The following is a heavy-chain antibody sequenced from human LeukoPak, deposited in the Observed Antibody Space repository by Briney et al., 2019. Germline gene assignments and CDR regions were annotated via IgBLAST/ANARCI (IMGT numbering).Heavy chain of an antibody. CDR2: INRSGST. V-gene: IGHV4-34*01. Sequence: SETLSLTCAVYGGSFSGYYWSWIRQPPGKGLEWIGEINRSGSTNYNPSLKMRVTISVDTSKHQFSLKLSSVTAADTAVYYCARKAAAAGTAYYYYMDVWGKGTTVTVSS. CDR1: GGSFSGYY. J-gene: IGHJ6*03. D-gene: IGHD6-13*01. CDR3: ARKAAAAGTAYYYYMDV.